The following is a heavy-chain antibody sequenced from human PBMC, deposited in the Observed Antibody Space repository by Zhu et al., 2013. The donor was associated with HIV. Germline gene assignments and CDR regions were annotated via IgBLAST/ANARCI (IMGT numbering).Heavy chain of an antibody. V-gene: IGHV1-18*01. CDR3: ARRPPEYHRVFILTY. D-gene: IGHD3-9*01. J-gene: IGHJ4*02. CDR2: ISAYTGNT. Sequence: QVQVVQSGAEVKKPGASVKVSCKTSGYTFSDYGITWVRQAPGQGLEWVGWISAYTGNTDSAQRFQGRVTMTTDTSTSTAYMELRSLRADDTAVYYCARRPPEYHRVFILTYWGQGPWSASPQ. CDR1: GYTFSDYG.